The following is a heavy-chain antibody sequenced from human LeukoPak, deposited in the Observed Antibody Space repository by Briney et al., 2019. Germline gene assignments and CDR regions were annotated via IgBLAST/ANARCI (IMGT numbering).Heavy chain of an antibody. Sequence: ASVKVSCKASGYTFTGYYMHWVRQAPGQGFEWMGWINPNSGGTNYAQKFQGRVTMTRDTSISTAYMELSRLRSDDTAVYYCAGSYYYDSSGYESTLDYWGQGTLVTVSS. V-gene: IGHV1-2*02. CDR3: AGSYYYDSSGYESTLDY. CDR1: GYTFTGYY. D-gene: IGHD3-22*01. J-gene: IGHJ4*02. CDR2: INPNSGGT.